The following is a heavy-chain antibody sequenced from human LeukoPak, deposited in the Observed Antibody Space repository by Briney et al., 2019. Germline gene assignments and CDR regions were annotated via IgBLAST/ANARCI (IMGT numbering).Heavy chain of an antibody. Sequence: PGGSLRLSCAASGFTFSSYGMHWVRQAPGKGLEWVAVISYDGTNKYYADSVKGRFTISRDNSKKMLFLQMSSLRLEDAAVYYCAKSMDNWNDPIDYWGQGTLITVSS. D-gene: IGHD1-1*01. CDR3: AKSMDNWNDPIDY. CDR1: GFTFSSYG. J-gene: IGHJ4*02. V-gene: IGHV3-30*18. CDR2: ISYDGTNK.